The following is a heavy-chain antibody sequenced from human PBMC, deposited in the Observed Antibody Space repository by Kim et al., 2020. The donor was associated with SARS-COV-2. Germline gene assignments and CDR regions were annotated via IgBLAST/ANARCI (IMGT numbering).Heavy chain of an antibody. J-gene: IGHJ4*02. CDR2: IKEDGSEK. Sequence: GGSLRLSCAASGFTFSSHWMSWVRQAPGKGLEWVATIKEDGSEKYYVDSVKGRFTISRDNAKNSLFLQMNSLRAEDTAVYYCARGSGWYFFWGQGTLVTFSS. CDR1: GFTFSSHW. CDR3: ARGSGWYFF. V-gene: IGHV3-7*03. D-gene: IGHD6-19*01.